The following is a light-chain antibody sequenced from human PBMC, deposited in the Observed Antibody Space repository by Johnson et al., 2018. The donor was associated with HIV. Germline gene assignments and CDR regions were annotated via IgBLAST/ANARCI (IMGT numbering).Light chain of an antibody. J-gene: IGLJ1*01. Sequence: QSVLTQPPSVSAAPGQKVTISCSGSSSNIGNKYVSWYQQLPGTAPKLLIYENSKRPSGIPDRFSGSKSGTSATLGITGLQTGDEADYYCGTWDNSLNTGGGVGAGTKVTVL. CDR2: ENS. CDR3: GTWDNSLNTGGG. V-gene: IGLV1-51*02. CDR1: SSNIGNKY.